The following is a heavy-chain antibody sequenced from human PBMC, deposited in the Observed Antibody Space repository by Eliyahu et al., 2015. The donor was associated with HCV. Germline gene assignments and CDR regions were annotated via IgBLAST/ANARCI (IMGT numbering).Heavy chain of an antibody. D-gene: IGHD6-19*01. CDR3: ASGGGSIAVAGTGGWFDP. CDR1: GGSITTYY. CDR2: IHXSGST. V-gene: IGHV4-59*01. Sequence: QVQLQESGPGLVKPSETLSLTCPVSGGSITTYYWXXIRQPPGKGLEWIGYIHXSGSTNYNPSLKSRVTISVDTSKNQFSLNLTSVTAADTAVYYCASGGGSIAVAGTGGWFDPWGQGTLVTVSS. J-gene: IGHJ5*02.